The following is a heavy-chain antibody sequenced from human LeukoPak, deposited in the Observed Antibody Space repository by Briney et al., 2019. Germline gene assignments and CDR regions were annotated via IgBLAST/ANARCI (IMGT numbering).Heavy chain of an antibody. CDR3: ARGRGYYASGSPRFGVDYYMDV. Sequence: ASVKVSCKASGYTFTSYGISWVRQAPGQGLEWMGWISAYNGNTNYAQKLQGRVSMTTDTSTSTAYMDLRSLRSDDTAVYYCARGRGYYASGSPRFGVDYYMDVWGKGTTVTISS. J-gene: IGHJ6*03. D-gene: IGHD3-10*01. V-gene: IGHV1-18*01. CDR1: GYTFTSYG. CDR2: ISAYNGNT.